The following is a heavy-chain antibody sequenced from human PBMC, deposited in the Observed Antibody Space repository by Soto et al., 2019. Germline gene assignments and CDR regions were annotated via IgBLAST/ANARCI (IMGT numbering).Heavy chain of an antibody. CDR2: ISYDGSNK. V-gene: IGHV3-30-3*01. CDR3: ARDRYRYYGSGSYRLYYYYGMDV. J-gene: IGHJ6*02. D-gene: IGHD3-10*01. Sequence: GGSLRLSCAASGFTFSSYAMHWVRQAPGKGLEWVAVISYDGSNKYYADSVKGRFTISRDNSKNTLYLQMNSLRAEDTAVYYCARDRYRYYGSGSYRLYYYYGMDVWGQGTTVTVSS. CDR1: GFTFSSYA.